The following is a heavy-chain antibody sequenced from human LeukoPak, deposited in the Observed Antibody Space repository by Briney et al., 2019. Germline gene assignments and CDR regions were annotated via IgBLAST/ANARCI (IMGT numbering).Heavy chain of an antibody. D-gene: IGHD3-10*01. Sequence: SETLSLTCTVPGDSISSYYWSWIRQPPEKGLEWIGYIYYSGSTNYNPSLKSRVTISVDTSKTQFSLKMNSVTAADTAVYYCARLQRITMAGPDYWYFDLWGRGTLVTVSS. CDR2: IYYSGST. V-gene: IGHV4-59*01. CDR3: ARLQRITMAGPDYWYFDL. CDR1: GDSISSYY. J-gene: IGHJ2*01.